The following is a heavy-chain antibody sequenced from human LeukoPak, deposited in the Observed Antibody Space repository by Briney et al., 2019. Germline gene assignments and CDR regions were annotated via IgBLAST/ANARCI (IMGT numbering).Heavy chain of an antibody. CDR2: INHSGST. CDR1: GGSFSGYY. Sequence: SETLSLTCAVYGGSFSGYYWSRIRQPPGKGLEWIGEINHSGSTNYNPSLKSRVTISVDTSKNQFSLKLSSVTAADTAVYYCARGSLYYYGSGDWFDPWGQGTLVTVSS. CDR3: ARGSLYYYGSGDWFDP. J-gene: IGHJ5*02. V-gene: IGHV4-34*01. D-gene: IGHD3-10*01.